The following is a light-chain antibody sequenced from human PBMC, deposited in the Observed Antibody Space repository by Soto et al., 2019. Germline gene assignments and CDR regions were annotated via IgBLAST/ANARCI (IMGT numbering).Light chain of an antibody. CDR1: KSISSW. J-gene: IGKJ1*01. V-gene: IGKV1-5*03. CDR2: KAS. Sequence: DIQMTQSPSTLSASVGDRVTITCRASKSISSWLAWYQQKPGIALKLLIYKASSLESGVPSRYSGSGSGTESTLTISRLQPDDFATYYWQQDNSYPMFGQGTKGEIK. CDR3: QQDNSYPM.